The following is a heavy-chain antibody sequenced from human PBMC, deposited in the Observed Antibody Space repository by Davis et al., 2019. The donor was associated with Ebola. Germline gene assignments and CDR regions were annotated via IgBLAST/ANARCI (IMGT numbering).Heavy chain of an antibody. CDR2: VYYSGGS. J-gene: IGHJ5*02. D-gene: IGHD2-8*02. V-gene: IGHV4-34*01. CDR3: ARHFWNCSGGVCYKGNWIDP. CDR1: GGSFSGYY. Sequence: SETLSLTCAVYGGSFSGYYWSWIRQPPGKGLEWVGSVYYSGGSYYNSSLKSRLTMSVDTSKSQFSLNMSSVTAADTAMYYCARHFWNCSGGVCYKGNWIDPWGQGIRVTVSS.